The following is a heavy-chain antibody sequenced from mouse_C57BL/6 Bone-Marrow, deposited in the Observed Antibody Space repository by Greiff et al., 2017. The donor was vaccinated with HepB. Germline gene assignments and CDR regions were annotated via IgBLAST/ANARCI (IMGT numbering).Heavy chain of an antibody. CDR3: ARVATPGLCAMDY. CDR2: ISDGGSYT. J-gene: IGHJ4*01. CDR1: GFTFSSYA. Sequence: EVKLMESGGGLVKPGGSLKLSCAASGFTFSSYAMSWVRQTPEKRLEWVATISDGGSYTYYPDNVKGRFTISRDNANNNLYLQMSHLKSEDTAMYYGARVATPGLCAMDYWGQGTSVTVSS. V-gene: IGHV5-4*03. D-gene: IGHD1-1*02.